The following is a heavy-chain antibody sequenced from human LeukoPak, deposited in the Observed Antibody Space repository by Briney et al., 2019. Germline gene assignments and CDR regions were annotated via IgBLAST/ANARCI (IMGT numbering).Heavy chain of an antibody. CDR1: GYSLNSQG. Sequence: ASVTVSFKASGYSLNSQGMNWVGQVPGQGREWMGWISAYNGNTNYAQKLQGRVTMTRDTSISTAYMELSRLRSDDTAVYYCARGRYGSGSYYLDYWGQGTLVTVSS. V-gene: IGHV1-2*02. D-gene: IGHD3-10*01. CDR2: ISAYNGNT. CDR3: ARGRYGSGSYYLDY. J-gene: IGHJ4*02.